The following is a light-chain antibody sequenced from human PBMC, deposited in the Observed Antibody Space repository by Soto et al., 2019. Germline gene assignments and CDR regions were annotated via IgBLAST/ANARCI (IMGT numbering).Light chain of an antibody. J-gene: IGKJ4*01. CDR3: QQYYSRPVT. V-gene: IGKV4-1*01. CDR1: QSVLSSSNNKNC. Sequence: DIVMTQSPDSLAVSLGERATINCKSSQSVLSSSNNKNCLAWYQQKPGQPPKLFIYWASTRESGVPGRFSGSGSGTDFTLSISSLQAEDVAVYYCQQYYSRPVTFGGGTKVEIK. CDR2: WAS.